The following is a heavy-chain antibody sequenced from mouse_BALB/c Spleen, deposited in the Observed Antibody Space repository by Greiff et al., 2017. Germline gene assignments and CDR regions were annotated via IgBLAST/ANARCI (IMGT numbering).Heavy chain of an antibody. CDR3: TTPATVVATDY. D-gene: IGHD1-1*01. CDR1: GYTFTSYW. J-gene: IGHJ2*01. CDR2: IDPSDSYT. Sequence: QVQLQQPGAELVKPGASVKMSCKASGYTFTSYWMHWVKQRPGQGLEWIGVIDPSDSYTSYNQKFKGKATLTVDTSSSTAYMQLSSLTSEDSAVYYCTTPATVVATDYWGQGTTLTVSS. V-gene: IGHV1S127*01.